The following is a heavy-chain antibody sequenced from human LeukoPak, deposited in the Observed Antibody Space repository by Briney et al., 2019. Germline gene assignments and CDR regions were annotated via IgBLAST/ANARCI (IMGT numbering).Heavy chain of an antibody. CDR2: TYYRSKWYN. CDR1: GDSVSSNSGT. V-gene: IGHV6-1*01. D-gene: IGHD5/OR15-5a*01. J-gene: IGHJ6*02. Sequence: SQTLSLTCAVSGDSVSSNSGTWNWIRQSPSRGLEWLGRTYYRSKWYNDYAVSVQSRITINPDTSKNHFSLQLSSVTPEDTAVYFCARGKSKRLDVWGQGTTVTASS. CDR3: ARGKSKRLDV.